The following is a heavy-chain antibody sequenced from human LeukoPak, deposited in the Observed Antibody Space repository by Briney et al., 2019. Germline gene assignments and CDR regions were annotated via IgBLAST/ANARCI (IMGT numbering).Heavy chain of an antibody. J-gene: IGHJ4*02. V-gene: IGHV3-7*01. Sequence: GGSLRLSCAVYGFSFNSYWMSWVRQAPGKGLEWVANIKQDGSEKYYVDSVKGRFTISRDNAKNSLYLQMKSLRAEDTAVYYCARFGRGRYFDYWGQGTLVTVSS. CDR3: ARFGRGRYFDY. CDR2: IKQDGSEK. CDR1: GFSFNSYW. D-gene: IGHD3-16*01.